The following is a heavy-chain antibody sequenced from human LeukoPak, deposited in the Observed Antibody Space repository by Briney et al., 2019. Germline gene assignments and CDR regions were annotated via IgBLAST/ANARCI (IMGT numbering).Heavy chain of an antibody. CDR1: GFTFSSYS. Sequence: SGGSLRLSCAASGFTFSSYSMNWVRQAPGKGLEWVSSISSSSSYIYYADSVKGRFTISRDNAKNSLYLQMNSLRAEDTAVYYCARSEDRRWLQQFGYWGQGTLVTVSS. CDR3: ARSEDRRWLQQFGY. CDR2: ISSSSSYI. J-gene: IGHJ4*02. V-gene: IGHV3-21*01. D-gene: IGHD5-24*01.